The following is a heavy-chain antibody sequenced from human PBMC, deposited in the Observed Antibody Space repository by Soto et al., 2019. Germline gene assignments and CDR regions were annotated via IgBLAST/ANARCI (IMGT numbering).Heavy chain of an antibody. Sequence: GGSLRLSCAASGFTFSSYGMHWVRQAPGKGLEWVAVISYDGSNKYYADSVKGRFTISRDNSKNTLYLQMDSLRVEDTAIYYCAKASGRIRFLPDDFWGQGTLVTVSS. J-gene: IGHJ4*02. CDR1: GFTFSSYG. D-gene: IGHD3-10*01. V-gene: IGHV3-30*18. CDR3: AKASGRIRFLPDDF. CDR2: ISYDGSNK.